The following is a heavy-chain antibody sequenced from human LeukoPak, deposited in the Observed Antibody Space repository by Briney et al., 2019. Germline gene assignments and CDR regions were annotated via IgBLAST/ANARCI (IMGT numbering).Heavy chain of an antibody. V-gene: IGHV3-66*02. Sequence: PGGSLRLSCAASGFTVSSNYVSWVRQAPGKGLEWVSVIYSGGSTYYADSVKGRFTISRDNSKNTLYLQMNSLRAEDTAVYYCARDGTMYDSSGYYHDAFDIWGQGTMVTVSS. D-gene: IGHD3-22*01. CDR2: IYSGGST. J-gene: IGHJ3*02. CDR1: GFTVSSNY. CDR3: ARDGTMYDSSGYYHDAFDI.